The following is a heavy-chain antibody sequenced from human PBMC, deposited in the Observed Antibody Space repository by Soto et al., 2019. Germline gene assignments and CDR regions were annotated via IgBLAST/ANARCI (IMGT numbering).Heavy chain of an antibody. CDR3: ARHIHTPGFEYYFDS. CDR1: GGSITSSGSA. J-gene: IGHJ4*02. CDR2: IDYSGNI. V-gene: IGHV4-39*01. Sequence: PSETLSLTCNASGGSITSSGSAWGWIRQSPGKGLEWIGTIDYSGNIYYIPSLKSRITISVDTSKNQISLKLSSVTAADTAVYYCARHIHTPGFEYYFDSWGQGTLVTVS. D-gene: IGHD5-18*01.